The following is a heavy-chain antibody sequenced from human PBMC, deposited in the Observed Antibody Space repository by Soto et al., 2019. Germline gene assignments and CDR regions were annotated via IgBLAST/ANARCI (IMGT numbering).Heavy chain of an antibody. Sequence: GTSVKVTCKASRDRYTGNYMHWVRQDPGQGLEWMGWINPNSGGTNYAQKFQGWVTMTRDTSISTAYMELSRLRSDDTAVYYCARGSVWEYYYMDVWGKGTTVTVSS. CDR1: RDRYTGNY. CDR2: INPNSGGT. CDR3: ARGSVWEYYYMDV. V-gene: IGHV1-2*04. D-gene: IGHD1-26*01. J-gene: IGHJ6*03.